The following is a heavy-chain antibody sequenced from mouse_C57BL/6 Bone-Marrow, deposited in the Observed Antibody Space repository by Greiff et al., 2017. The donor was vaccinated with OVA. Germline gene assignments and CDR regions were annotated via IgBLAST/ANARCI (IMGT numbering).Heavy chain of an antibody. D-gene: IGHD1-1*01. V-gene: IGHV1-5*01. CDR2: IYPGNSDT. CDR3: TRDYYGSFPYFDY. CDR1: GYTFTSYW. J-gene: IGHJ2*01. Sequence: VQLQQSGTVLARPGASVKMSCKTSGYTFTSYWMHWVKQRPGQGLEWIGAIYPGNSDTSYNQKFKGKAKLTAVTSASTAYMELSSLTNEDSAVYYCTRDYYGSFPYFDYWGQGTTLTVSS.